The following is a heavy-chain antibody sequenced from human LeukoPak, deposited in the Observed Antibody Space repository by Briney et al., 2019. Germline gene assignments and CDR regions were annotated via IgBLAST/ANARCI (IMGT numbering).Heavy chain of an antibody. CDR3: ARDLYYDILTGKHRPSNWFDP. CDR2: ISAYNGNT. V-gene: IGHV1-18*01. D-gene: IGHD3-9*01. J-gene: IGHJ5*02. CDR1: GYTFTSYG. Sequence: GASVKVSCKASGYTFTSYGISWVRQAPGQGLEWMGWISAYNGNTNYAQKLQGRVTMTTDTSTSTAYMELRSLRSDDTAVYYCARDLYYDILTGKHRPSNWFDPWGQGTLVTVSS.